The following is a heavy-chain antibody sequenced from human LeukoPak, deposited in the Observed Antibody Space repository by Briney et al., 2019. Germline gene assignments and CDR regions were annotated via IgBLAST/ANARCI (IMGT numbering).Heavy chain of an antibody. CDR3: ARGVGAKGFDY. CDR2: INHSGST. J-gene: IGHJ4*02. V-gene: IGHV4-34*01. Sequence: SETLSLTCAVYGGSFSGYYWSWIRQPPGKGLEWIGEINHSGSTNYSPSLKSRVTISVDTSKNQFSLKLSSVTAADTAVYYCARGVGAKGFDYWGQGTLVTVSS. CDR1: GGSFSGYY. D-gene: IGHD1-26*01.